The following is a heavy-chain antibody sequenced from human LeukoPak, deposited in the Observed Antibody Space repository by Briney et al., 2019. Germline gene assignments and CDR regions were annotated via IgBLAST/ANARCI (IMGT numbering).Heavy chain of an antibody. CDR1: GYTFTSYG. J-gene: IGHJ5*02. CDR2: ISAYNGNT. D-gene: IGHD4-23*01. V-gene: IGHV1-18*01. Sequence: GASVKVSCKASGYTFTSYGISWVRQAPGQGLEWMGWISAYNGNTNYAQKFQGRVTITADKSTSTAYMELSSLRSEDTAVYYCASLGGNITWGQGTLVTVSS. CDR3: ASLGGNIT.